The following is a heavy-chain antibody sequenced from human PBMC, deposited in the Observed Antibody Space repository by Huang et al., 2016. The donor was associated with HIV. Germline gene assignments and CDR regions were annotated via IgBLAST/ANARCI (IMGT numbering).Heavy chain of an antibody. Sequence: EVHLVESGGGLVQPGGSLRLSCAASGLTFSGYRMNGVRQGSGKGLEVVSDISSSGSIIYYAGSVKGRFTVSRDNAKNSLYLQRNSLRAEDTAVFYCARDPEVNLKYSDYEYGHDYWGQGTLVTVSS. CDR3: ARDPEVNLKYSDYEYGHDY. V-gene: IGHV3-48*01. D-gene: IGHD5-12*01. CDR2: ISSSGSII. J-gene: IGHJ4*02. CDR1: GLTFSGYR.